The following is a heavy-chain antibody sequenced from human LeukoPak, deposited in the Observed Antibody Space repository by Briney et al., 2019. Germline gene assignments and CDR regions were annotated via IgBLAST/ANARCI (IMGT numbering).Heavy chain of an antibody. V-gene: IGHV5-51*01. Sequence: GESLKISCKGPGYSFTSYWIGWVRQMPGKGLEWMGIIYPGDSDTRYSPSFQGQVTISADKSISTAYLQWSSLKASDTAMYYCARGGRVRYFDWFFDYWGQGTLVTVSS. CDR2: IYPGDSDT. D-gene: IGHD3-9*01. J-gene: IGHJ4*02. CDR3: ARGGRVRYFDWFFDY. CDR1: GYSFTSYW.